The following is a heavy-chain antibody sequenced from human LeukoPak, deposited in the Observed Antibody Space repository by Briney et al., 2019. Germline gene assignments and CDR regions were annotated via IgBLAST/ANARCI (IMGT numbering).Heavy chain of an antibody. Sequence: GASVKVSCKASGYTFTSYYMHWVRQAPGQGLEWMGIINPSGGSTNYAQNFQARVTMTRDTSTSTVYMELSSLRSEDTAVYYCARVRDGYNDAYGIWGQGTMVTVPS. CDR2: INPSGGST. CDR3: ARVRDGYNDAYGI. V-gene: IGHV1-46*01. J-gene: IGHJ3*02. D-gene: IGHD5-24*01. CDR1: GYTFTSYY.